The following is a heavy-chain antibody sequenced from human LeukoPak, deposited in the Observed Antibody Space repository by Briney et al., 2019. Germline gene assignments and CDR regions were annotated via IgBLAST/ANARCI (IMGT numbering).Heavy chain of an antibody. Sequence: PGGSLRLSCAASGFTFSSYSMNWVRQAPGKGLEWVSSISSSSSYIYYADSVKGRFTISRDNAKNSLYLQMNSLRAEDTAVYHCARGRVGASPYDIWGQGTMVTVSS. J-gene: IGHJ3*02. V-gene: IGHV3-21*01. CDR3: ARGRVGASPYDI. CDR2: ISSSSSYI. D-gene: IGHD1-26*01. CDR1: GFTFSSYS.